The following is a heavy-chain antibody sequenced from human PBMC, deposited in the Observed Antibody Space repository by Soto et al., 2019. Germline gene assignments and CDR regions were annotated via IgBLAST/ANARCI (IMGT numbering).Heavy chain of an antibody. Sequence: PGGSLRLSCAASGFNFSSYGISWIRLSPGKGLEWVSVISGGGDTTYYTPSVKGRFTISRDDFRNTLYLQMNSLRTEDTAIYYCAKLRDFVVLPAGILDYWGPGTLVTVS. V-gene: IGHV3-23*01. CDR3: AKLRDFVVLPAGILDY. D-gene: IGHD2-8*01. CDR2: ISGGGDTT. J-gene: IGHJ4*02. CDR1: GFNFSSYG.